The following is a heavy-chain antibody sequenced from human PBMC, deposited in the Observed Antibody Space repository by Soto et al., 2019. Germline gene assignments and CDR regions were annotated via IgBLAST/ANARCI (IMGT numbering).Heavy chain of an antibody. D-gene: IGHD2-15*01. Sequence: PSETLSLTCAVYGGSFSGYYWSWIRQPPGKGLEWIGGINHSGSTNYNPSLKSRVTMSVDTSKNQFSLKLSSVTAADTAVYYCARTVVVVAARPSHWFDPWGQGTLVTVSS. J-gene: IGHJ5*02. V-gene: IGHV4-34*01. CDR3: ARTVVVVAARPSHWFDP. CDR1: GGSFSGYY. CDR2: INHSGST.